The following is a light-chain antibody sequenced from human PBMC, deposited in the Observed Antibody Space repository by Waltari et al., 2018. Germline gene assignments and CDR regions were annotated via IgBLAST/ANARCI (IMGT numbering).Light chain of an antibody. V-gene: IGLV2-23*02. CDR3: CSYAGHSTYV. J-gene: IGLJ1*01. CDR2: EVS. Sequence: QSALTQPASVSGSPGQSITLSCTGTSSDVGNYNLVSCYQQHPGKSPKLMIYEVSQRHSGVSNRFSGSKSGNTASLTISGLQPEDETDYYCCSYAGHSTYVFGTGTKVTVL. CDR1: SSDVGNYNL.